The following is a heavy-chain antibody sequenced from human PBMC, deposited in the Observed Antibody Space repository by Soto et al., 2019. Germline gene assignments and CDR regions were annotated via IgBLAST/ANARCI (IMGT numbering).Heavy chain of an antibody. D-gene: IGHD5-12*01. CDR2: ISGGGYTA. J-gene: IGHJ4*02. Sequence: EVQLLESGGGLVQPGGSLRLSCVVSGLTSRSHAMSWLRQSPVQGLEWVAGISGGGYTAYYPDSVRGRFTITRDNSKNTVYLQIDNLRADDTAVYYFAKAKGVATIKWKFDYWGQGTRVTVSS. V-gene: IGHV3-23*01. CDR1: GLTSRSHA. CDR3: AKAKGVATIKWKFDY.